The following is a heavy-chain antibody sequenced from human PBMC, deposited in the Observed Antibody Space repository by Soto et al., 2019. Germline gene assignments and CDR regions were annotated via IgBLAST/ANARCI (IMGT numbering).Heavy chain of an antibody. Sequence: EVQLVESGGDLVQPGGSLRLSCAASGFTFSSYWMSWVRQAPGKGLEWVANIKQDGSEKYYVDSVKGRFTISRDNAKNSLYLQMNSLRAEDTAVYYCARGLLWFGELPPYYYYMDVWGKGTTVTVSS. D-gene: IGHD3-10*01. V-gene: IGHV3-7*01. CDR2: IKQDGSEK. CDR3: ARGLLWFGELPPYYYYMDV. J-gene: IGHJ6*03. CDR1: GFTFSSYW.